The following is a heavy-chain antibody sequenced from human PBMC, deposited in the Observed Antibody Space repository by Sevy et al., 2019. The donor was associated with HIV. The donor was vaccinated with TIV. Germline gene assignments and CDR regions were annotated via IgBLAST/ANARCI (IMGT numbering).Heavy chain of an antibody. V-gene: IGHV3-13*01. CDR2: FGIAGDT. D-gene: IGHD1-26*01. J-gene: IGHJ4*02. CDR1: GFTFSYYD. CDR3: ARKSVSYSHFDY. Sequence: GGSLRLSCAASGFTFSYYDMHWVRQPTGKGLEWVSGFGIAGDTYYSDSVKGRFTISRENAKNSLYLQMNSLRAGGTAVYYCARKSVSYSHFDYRGQGTLVTVSS.